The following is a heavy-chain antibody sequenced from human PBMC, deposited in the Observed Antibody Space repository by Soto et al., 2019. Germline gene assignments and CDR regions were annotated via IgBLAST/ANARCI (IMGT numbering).Heavy chain of an antibody. D-gene: IGHD1-1*01. CDR2: ISGSGGST. J-gene: IGHJ4*02. V-gene: IGHV3-23*01. CDR3: AKDLWDWNQLYYFDY. CDR1: GFTFSSYA. Sequence: EVQLLESGGGLVQPGGSLRLSCAASGFTFSSYAMSWVRQAPGKGLEWVSAISGSGGSTYYADSVKGRFTISRDNSKNTLYLQMNSLRAENTAVYYCAKDLWDWNQLYYFDYWGQGTLVTVSS.